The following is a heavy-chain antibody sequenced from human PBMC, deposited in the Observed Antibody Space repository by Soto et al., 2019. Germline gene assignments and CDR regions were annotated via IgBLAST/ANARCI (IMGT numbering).Heavy chain of an antibody. CDR2: IKKDGSQI. Sequence: EVQLVASGGGLVQPGGSLRLSCVASGFSFGSSWMTWVRQAPGKGLEWVANIKKDGSQISYLDSVRGRFTISRDNAKNSLYLQMNSLRAEDTALYFCARDVSTGSSSLYLDAFDIWGQGTRVTVSS. CDR3: ARDVSTGSSSLYLDAFDI. J-gene: IGHJ3*02. D-gene: IGHD6-13*01. V-gene: IGHV3-7*05. CDR1: GFSFGSSW.